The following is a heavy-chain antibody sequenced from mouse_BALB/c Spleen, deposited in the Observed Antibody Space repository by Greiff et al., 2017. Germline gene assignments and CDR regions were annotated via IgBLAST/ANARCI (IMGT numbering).Heavy chain of an antibody. CDR1: GFTFSDYY. V-gene: IGHV5-4*02. CDR3: ARVGCAY. J-gene: IGHJ3*01. Sequence: EVQLVESGGGLVKPGGSLKLSCAASGFTFSDYYMYWVRQTPEKRLEWVATISDGGSYTYYPDSVKGRFTISRDNAKNNLYLQMSSLKSEDTAMYYCARVGCAYWGQGTLVTVSA. CDR2: ISDGGSYT.